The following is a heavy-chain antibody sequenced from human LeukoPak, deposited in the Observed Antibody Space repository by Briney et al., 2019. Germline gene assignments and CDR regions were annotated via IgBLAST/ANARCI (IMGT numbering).Heavy chain of an antibody. CDR2: IIPILGIA. D-gene: IGHD2-15*01. CDR1: GGTFSSYA. V-gene: IGHV1-69*04. Sequence: SVKVSCKASGGTFSSYAISWVRQAPGQGLEWMGRIIPILGIANYAQKLQGRVTITADKSTSTAYMELSSLRSEDTAVYYCARDGVERTFDIWGQGTMVTVSS. CDR3: ARDGVERTFDI. J-gene: IGHJ3*02.